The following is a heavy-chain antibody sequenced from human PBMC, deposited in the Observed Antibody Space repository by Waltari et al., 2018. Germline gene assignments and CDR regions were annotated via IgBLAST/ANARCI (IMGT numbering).Heavy chain of an antibody. Sequence: QMRLQESGPGVVRPSETLSLICTVSGDSLSHNFWSWFRRPAGQGLQWIGRMYTTDAIQHDPSYNPSLKSRVAVSVDMSKNQFFLNMTSVTAADSAVYYCARDVGMTGCDFDQWGQGVPVIVSS. CDR1: GDSLSHNF. CDR3: ARDVGMTGCDFDQ. V-gene: IGHV4-4*07. CDR2: MYTTDAIQHDP. J-gene: IGHJ5*02. D-gene: IGHD3-9*01.